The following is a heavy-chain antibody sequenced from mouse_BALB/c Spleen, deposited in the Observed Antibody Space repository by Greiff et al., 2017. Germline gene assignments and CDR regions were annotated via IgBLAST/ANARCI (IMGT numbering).Heavy chain of an antibody. CDR1: GYTFTDYW. CDR3: ARKRDDGYYVFLFDY. Sequence: QVQLQQPGAELVMPGASVKMSCKASGYTFTDYWMHWVKQRPGQGLEWIGAIDPSDSYTSYNQKFKGKATLTVDESSSTAYMQLSSLTSEDSAVYYCARKRDDGYYVFLFDYWGQGTTLTVSA. V-gene: IGHV1-69*01. J-gene: IGHJ2*01. CDR2: IDPSDSYT. D-gene: IGHD2-3*01.